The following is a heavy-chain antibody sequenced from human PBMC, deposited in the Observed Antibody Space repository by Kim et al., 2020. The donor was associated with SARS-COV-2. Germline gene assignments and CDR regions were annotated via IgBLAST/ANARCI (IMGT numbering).Heavy chain of an antibody. J-gene: IGHJ4*02. D-gene: IGHD4-17*01. V-gene: IGHV3-30*04. CDR1: GFTFSSYA. CDR2: ISYDGSNK. CDR3: ARWTRLVDY. Sequence: GGSLRLSCAASGFTFSSYAMHWVRQAPGKGLEWVAVISYDGSNKYYADSVKGRFTISRDNSKNTLYLQMNSLRAEDTAVYYCARWTRLVDYWGQGTLVTVSS.